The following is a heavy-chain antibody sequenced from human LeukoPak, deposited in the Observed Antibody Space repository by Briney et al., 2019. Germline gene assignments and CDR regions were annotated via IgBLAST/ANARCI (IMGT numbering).Heavy chain of an antibody. J-gene: IGHJ4*02. CDR1: GYTFTGYY. D-gene: IGHD4-17*01. CDR3: ARVPDYGAEGDYFDY. CDR2: INPNSGGT. Sequence: ASVKVSCKASGYTFTGYYMHWVRQAPGQGLEWMGWINPNSGGTNYAQKFQGRVTMTKDTSISTAYMELSRLRSDDTAVYYCARVPDYGAEGDYFDYWGQGTLVTVSS. V-gene: IGHV1-2*02.